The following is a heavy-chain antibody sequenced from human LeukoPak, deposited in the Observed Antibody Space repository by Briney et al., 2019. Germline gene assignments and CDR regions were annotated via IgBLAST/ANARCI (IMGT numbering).Heavy chain of an antibody. CDR2: INHSGST. V-gene: IGHV4-34*01. Sequence: SETLSLTCAVYGGSFSSYYWSWIRQPPGKGLEWIGEINHSGSTNYNPSLKSRVTISVDTSKNQFSLKLSSVTAADTAVYYCASLAVWGSYYGIRWRHLNWFDPWGQGTLVTVSS. J-gene: IGHJ5*02. D-gene: IGHD3-16*01. CDR1: GGSFSSYY. CDR3: ASLAVWGSYYGIRWRHLNWFDP.